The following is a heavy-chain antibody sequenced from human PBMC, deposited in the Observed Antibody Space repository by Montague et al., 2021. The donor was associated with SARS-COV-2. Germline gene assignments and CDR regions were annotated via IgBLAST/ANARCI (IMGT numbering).Heavy chain of an antibody. CDR2: ISYDGSNK. Sequence: SLRLSCAASGFTFSSYAMHWVRQAPGKGLEWVAVISYDGSNKYYADSVKGRFTISRDNSKNTLYLQMNSLRAEDTAVYYCARDLAKVVAAPHGDYYYYYGMDVWGQGTTVTVSS. CDR3: ARDLAKVVAAPHGDYYYYYGMDV. V-gene: IGHV3-30*04. CDR1: GFTFSSYA. J-gene: IGHJ6*02. D-gene: IGHD2-15*01.